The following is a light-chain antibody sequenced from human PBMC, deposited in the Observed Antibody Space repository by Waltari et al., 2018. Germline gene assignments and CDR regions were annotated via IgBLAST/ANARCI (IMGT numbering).Light chain of an antibody. Sequence: AIQLTQSPSSLSASVGDRVTITCRASQGIRSALAWYQQKPVKAPKVLIYDASSLESGVPSRCRGSGSGTYFTLTISSLQPEDFATYYCQQFNSFPITFGLGTRLDIK. CDR3: QQFNSFPIT. CDR2: DAS. J-gene: IGKJ5*01. CDR1: QGIRSA. V-gene: IGKV1-13*02.